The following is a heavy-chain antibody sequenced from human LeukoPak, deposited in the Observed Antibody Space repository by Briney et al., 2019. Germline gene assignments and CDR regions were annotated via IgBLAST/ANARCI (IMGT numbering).Heavy chain of an antibody. J-gene: IGHJ4*02. CDR2: MDPNSADT. D-gene: IGHD6-19*01. CDR3: ARADTSGWFVDY. V-gene: IGHV1-8*01. Sequence: ASVKVSCKASGYTFTSNNINWVRQAPGQGLEWMGWMDPNSADTAYAQKFQGRVTMTRDTSISTAYMEPSSLRSEDTAVYYCARADTSGWFVDYWGQGTLVTVSP. CDR1: GYTFTSNN.